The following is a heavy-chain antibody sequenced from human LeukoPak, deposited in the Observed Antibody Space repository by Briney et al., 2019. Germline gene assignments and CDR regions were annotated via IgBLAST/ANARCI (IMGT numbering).Heavy chain of an antibody. CDR2: IWYDGSNK. Sequence: GGSLRLSCAASGFTFSSYGMHWVRQAPGKGLEWVAVIWYDGSNKYYADSVKGRFTISRDNSKNTLYPQMNSLRAEDTAVYYCARSYYYDSSGIDYWGQGTLVTVSS. CDR3: ARSYYYDSSGIDY. V-gene: IGHV3-33*01. CDR1: GFTFSSYG. J-gene: IGHJ4*02. D-gene: IGHD3-22*01.